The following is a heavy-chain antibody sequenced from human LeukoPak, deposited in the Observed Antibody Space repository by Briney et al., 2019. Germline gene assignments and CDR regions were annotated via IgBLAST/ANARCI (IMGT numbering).Heavy chain of an antibody. D-gene: IGHD2-15*01. CDR3: ARKYCSGGSCYVDY. CDR2: ISHHGSNK. CDR1: GFSFSSFA. V-gene: IGHV3-30-3*01. Sequence: PGRSLRLSCAASGFSFSSFAMHWGRQAPGKGLEWVAVISHHGSNKYSADSVKGRFTVSRDNSKNTLYLQMDSLRAEDTAVYYCARKYCSGGSCYVDYWGQGTLVIVSS. J-gene: IGHJ4*02.